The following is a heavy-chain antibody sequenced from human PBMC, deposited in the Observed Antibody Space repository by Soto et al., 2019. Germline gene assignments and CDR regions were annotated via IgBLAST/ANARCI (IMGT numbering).Heavy chain of an antibody. CDR2: IYHSGST. CDR1: GCSISSGGFP. V-gene: IGHV4-30-2*01. Sequence: SETLSLTCAFSGCSISSGGFPWSWIRQPPGKGLEWIGYIYHSGSTYYNPSLKSRVTISVDRSKNQFSLKLSSVTAADTAVYYCARVPGPWGQGTLGTVSS. J-gene: IGHJ5*02. CDR3: ARVPGP.